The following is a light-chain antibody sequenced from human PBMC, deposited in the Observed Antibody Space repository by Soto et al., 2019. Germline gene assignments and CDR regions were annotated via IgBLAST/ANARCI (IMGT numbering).Light chain of an antibody. CDR1: QSIDTY. CDR3: QQRYNGPLT. V-gene: IGKV3-11*01. CDR2: DAS. J-gene: IGKJ4*01. Sequence: IVLTQSPATLSSSPGERATLSCRASQSIDTYLAWYQQKPGQAPRLLIYDASDRATGIPARFSGSGSGTAFTLTISGLEPVDFALYCCQQRYNGPLTLGGGTKVDIE.